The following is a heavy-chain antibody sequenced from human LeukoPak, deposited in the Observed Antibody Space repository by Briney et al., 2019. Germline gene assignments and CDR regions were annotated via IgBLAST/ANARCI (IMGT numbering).Heavy chain of an antibody. CDR3: AGLPAYYYDTSGXXFDY. CDR2: IYSGGST. D-gene: IGHD3-22*01. V-gene: IGHV3-66*04. Sequence: GGSLRLSCAASGFTVSSDYMSWVRQAPGKGLEGVSVIYSGGSTYYADSVKGRFTISRDNSKNTLYLQMNSLRAEDTAVYYCAGLPAYYYDTSGXXFDYWGXXTLVTVS. CDR1: GFTVSSDY. J-gene: IGHJ4*01.